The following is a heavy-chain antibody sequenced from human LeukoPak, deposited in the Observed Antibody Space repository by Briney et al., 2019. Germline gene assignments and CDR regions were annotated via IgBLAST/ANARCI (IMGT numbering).Heavy chain of an antibody. CDR2: ISAYNGNT. CDR3: ARALYYDRSGYPIDH. V-gene: IGHV1-18*01. D-gene: IGHD3-22*01. J-gene: IGHJ4*02. Sequence: GASVKVSCKASGYTSTSYGISWVRQAPGQGLEGRGWISAYNGNTNYAQKLQGRVTMTTDTSTSTAYMELRSLRSDDTAVYYCARALYYDRSGYPIDHWGQGTLVTVSS. CDR1: GYTSTSYG.